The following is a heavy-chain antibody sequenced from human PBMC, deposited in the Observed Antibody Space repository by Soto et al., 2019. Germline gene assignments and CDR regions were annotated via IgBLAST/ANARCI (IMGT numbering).Heavy chain of an antibody. CDR3: ARGLPDGSGQYCDY. Sequence: GXSLRLSCAASGFTFSSYSMNWFRQAPVKGLEWVSSISSSSSYIYYGDSVKGRFTISRDNAKNSLYLQMNSLRAEDTAVYYCARGLPDGSGQYCDYWGKGTLVTVSS. V-gene: IGHV3-21*01. CDR2: ISSSSSYI. CDR1: GFTFSSYS. D-gene: IGHD3-10*01. J-gene: IGHJ4*02.